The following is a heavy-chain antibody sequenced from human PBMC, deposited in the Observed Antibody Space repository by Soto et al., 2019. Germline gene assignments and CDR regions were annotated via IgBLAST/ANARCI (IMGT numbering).Heavy chain of an antibody. J-gene: IGHJ4*02. V-gene: IGHV3-74*01. Sequence: EVQLVESGGGLVQPGGSLRLSCAASGFSFSSKWMHWVRHAPGKGLVWVSRINTDGSSTSHADFVKGRFTISRDNAKKTAYLPMNRPRTQDTAVYYCAREDFGVFSVAFFDHWGQGTLVTVSS. D-gene: IGHD3-3*01. CDR2: INTDGSST. CDR1: GFSFSSKW. CDR3: AREDFGVFSVAFFDH.